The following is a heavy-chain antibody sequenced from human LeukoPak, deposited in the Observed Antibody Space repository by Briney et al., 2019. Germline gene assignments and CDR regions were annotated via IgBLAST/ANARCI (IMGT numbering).Heavy chain of an antibody. CDR2: ISHSGST. D-gene: IGHD3-22*01. J-gene: IGHJ4*02. Sequence: SETLSLTCAVYGGSFSGYYWSWIRQPPGKGLEWIGEISHSGSTNYNPSLKSRVTISVDTSKNQFSLKLSSVTAADTAVYYCASGSPYDSSGYYHHNYFDYWGQGTLVTVSS. CDR3: ASGSPYDSSGYYHHNYFDY. CDR1: GGSFSGYY. V-gene: IGHV4-34*01.